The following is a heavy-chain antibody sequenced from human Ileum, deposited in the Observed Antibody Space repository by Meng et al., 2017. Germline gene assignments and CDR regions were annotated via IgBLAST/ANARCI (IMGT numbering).Heavy chain of an antibody. CDR1: GGSISTSDW. J-gene: IGHJ4*02. D-gene: IGHD1-26*01. V-gene: IGHV4-4*02. CDR2: IHHSGST. CDR3: AREWSGSYRHFDY. Sequence: QGALQESGPGLLKPSGTLSLTCAVSGGSISTSDWWSWVRQPPGKGLEWIGEIHHSGSTNYNPSLKSRVTISVDKSKNQFSLKLNSVTAADTAVYYCAREWSGSYRHFDYWGQGTLVTVSS.